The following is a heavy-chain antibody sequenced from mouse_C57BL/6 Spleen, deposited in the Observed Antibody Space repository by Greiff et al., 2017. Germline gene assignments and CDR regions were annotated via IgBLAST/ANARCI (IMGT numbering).Heavy chain of an antibody. CDR1: GYTFTDYE. CDR2: IDPETGGT. J-gene: IGHJ4*01. Sequence: QVQLQQSGAELVRPGASVTLSCKASGYTFTDYEMHWVKQTPVHGLEWIGAIDPETGGTAYNQKFKGKAILTADKSSSTAYMELRSLTSEDSAVYYCTRKLDSSGYLYYYAMDYWGQGTSVTVSS. V-gene: IGHV1-15*01. D-gene: IGHD3-2*02. CDR3: TRKLDSSGYLYYYAMDY.